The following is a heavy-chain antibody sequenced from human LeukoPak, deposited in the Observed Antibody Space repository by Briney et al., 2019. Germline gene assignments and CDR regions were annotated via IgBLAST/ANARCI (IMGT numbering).Heavy chain of an antibody. D-gene: IGHD6-19*01. CDR1: GFTFSSYA. CDR2: ISYDGSNK. V-gene: IGHV3-30*04. CDR3: ARGVRIAVAGYIDY. Sequence: TGGSLRLSCAASGFTFSSYAMHWVRQAPGKGLEWVAVISYDGSNKYYADSVKGRFTISRDNSKNTLYLQMNSLRAEDTAVYYCARGVRIAVAGYIDYWGQGTLGTVSS. J-gene: IGHJ4*02.